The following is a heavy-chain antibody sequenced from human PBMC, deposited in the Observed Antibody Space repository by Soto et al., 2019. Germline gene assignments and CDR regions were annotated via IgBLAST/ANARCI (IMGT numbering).Heavy chain of an antibody. CDR2: IYYSGST. J-gene: IGHJ5*02. D-gene: IGHD5-12*01. V-gene: IGHV4-39*07. Sequence: SETLSLTCAVSGGSISSSSYYWGWIRQPPGKGLEWIGSIYYSGSTYYNPSLKSRVTISVDTSKNQFSLKLSSVTAADTAVYYCARYSGYEGLRFDPWGQGTLVTVSS. CDR1: GGSISSSSYY. CDR3: ARYSGYEGLRFDP.